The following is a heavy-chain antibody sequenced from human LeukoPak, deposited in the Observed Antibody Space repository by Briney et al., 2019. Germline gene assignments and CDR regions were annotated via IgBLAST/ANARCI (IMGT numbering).Heavy chain of an antibody. D-gene: IGHD2-15*01. V-gene: IGHV4-34*01. Sequence: PSETLSLICAVYGGSFSGYYWSWIRQPPGKGLEWIGEINHSGSTNYNPSLKSRVTISVDTSKNQFSLKLSSVTAADTAVYYCARVVVLAGPNYFDYWGQGTLVTVSS. CDR3: ARVVVLAGPNYFDY. CDR1: GGSFSGYY. CDR2: INHSGST. J-gene: IGHJ4*02.